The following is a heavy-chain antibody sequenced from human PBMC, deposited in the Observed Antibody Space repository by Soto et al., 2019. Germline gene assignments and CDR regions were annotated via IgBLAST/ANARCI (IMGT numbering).Heavy chain of an antibody. V-gene: IGHV3-66*01. CDR1: GFTVSSNY. CDR2: IYSSGST. D-gene: IGHD2-15*01. Sequence: GGSLRLSCAASGFTVSSNYMSWVRQAPGKGLEWVSVIYSSGSTYYADSVKGRFTISRDDSKNTLYLQMSSLRAEDTALYYCAKAKGGSVYYYYYYMDVWGKGTTVTVSS. J-gene: IGHJ6*03. CDR3: AKAKGGSVYYYYYYMDV.